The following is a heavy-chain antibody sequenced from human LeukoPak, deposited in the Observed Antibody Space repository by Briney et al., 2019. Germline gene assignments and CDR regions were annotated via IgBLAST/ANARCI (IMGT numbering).Heavy chain of an antibody. V-gene: IGHV1-18*01. J-gene: IGHJ5*02. CDR2: ISAYNGNT. D-gene: IGHD3-10*01. CDR3: ARDYRSGSYPSNWFDP. Sequence: GASVKVSCKASGYTFTSYGISWVRQAPGQGLEWMGWISAYNGNTNYAQKLQGRVTKTTDTSTSTAYMELRSLRSDDTAVYYCARDYRSGSYPSNWFDPWGQGTLVTVSS. CDR1: GYTFTSYG.